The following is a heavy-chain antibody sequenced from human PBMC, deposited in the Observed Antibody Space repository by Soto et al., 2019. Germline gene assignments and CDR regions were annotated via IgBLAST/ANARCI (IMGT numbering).Heavy chain of an antibody. CDR1: GFTFSSYS. V-gene: IGHV3-21*01. CDR2: ISSSSRYI. Sequence: PGGSLRLSCAASGFTFSSYSMNWVRQAPGKGLEWVSSISSSSRYIYYADSVKGRFTISRDNAKNSLYLQMNSRRAEDTAVYYCARDSGVYVFYYYYYMDVWGKGTPVTVSS. CDR3: ARDSGVYVFYYYYYMDV. J-gene: IGHJ6*03. D-gene: IGHD4-17*01.